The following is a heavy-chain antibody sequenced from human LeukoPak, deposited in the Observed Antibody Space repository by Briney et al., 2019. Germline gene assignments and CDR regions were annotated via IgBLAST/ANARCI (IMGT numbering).Heavy chain of an antibody. Sequence: SETLSLTCTVSGGSINSNNYYWGWIRQPPGKGLEWIGSIYSSGSAYYNPPLKSRVTISVDTSKNQFSLRLSSVTAADTAVYYCQSRYLEWLLEYWGQGTLVTVSS. J-gene: IGHJ4*02. CDR1: GGSINSNNYY. V-gene: IGHV4-39*01. CDR2: IYSSGSA. CDR3: QSRYLEWLLEY. D-gene: IGHD3-3*01.